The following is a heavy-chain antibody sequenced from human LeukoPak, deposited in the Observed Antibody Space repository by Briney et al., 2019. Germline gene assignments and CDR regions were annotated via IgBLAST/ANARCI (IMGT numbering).Heavy chain of an antibody. CDR2: INTNTGNP. J-gene: IGHJ4*02. V-gene: IGHV7-4-1*02. CDR3: ARESEYYYDSSFPNENDDY. CDR1: GYTFTSYA. D-gene: IGHD3-22*01. Sequence: ASVKVSCKASGYTFTSYAMNWVRQAPGQGLEWMGWINTNTGNPTYAQGFTGRFVFSLDTSVSTAYLQISSLEAEDTAVYYCARESEYYYDSSFPNENDDYWGQGTLVTVSS.